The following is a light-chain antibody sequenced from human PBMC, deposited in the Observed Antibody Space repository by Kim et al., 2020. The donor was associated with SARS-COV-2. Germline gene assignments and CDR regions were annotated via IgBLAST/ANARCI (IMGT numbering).Light chain of an antibody. V-gene: IGKV1-17*03. Sequence: DIQMTQSPSTMSASVGARVSITCRASQSIIVFLAWFQQKPGKVPKPLIYSASSLQSGVPSRFSGSGSGTEFTLTIGSLQPKDFATYYCLQDQTLPYSFGQGPSLEI. CDR3: LQDQTLPYS. CDR2: SAS. CDR1: QSIIVF. J-gene: IGKJ2*03.